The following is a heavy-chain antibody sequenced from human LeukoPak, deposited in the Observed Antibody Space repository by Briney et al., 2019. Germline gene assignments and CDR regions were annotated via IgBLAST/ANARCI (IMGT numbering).Heavy chain of an antibody. CDR3: ARVVTGTGWFDP. V-gene: IGHV1-2*06. D-gene: IGHD1-1*01. Sequence: ASVKVSCKASGPTFSVYYIHWVRQAPGQGLEWMGRISPNSGATNYAQKFQGRVTMTRDTPISTAYMELSSLTSDDSAVYYCARVVTGTGWFDPCGQGTLVTVSS. CDR2: ISPNSGAT. J-gene: IGHJ5*02. CDR1: GPTFSVYY.